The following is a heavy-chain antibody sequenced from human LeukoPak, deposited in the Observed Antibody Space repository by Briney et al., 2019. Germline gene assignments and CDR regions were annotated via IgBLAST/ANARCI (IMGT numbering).Heavy chain of an antibody. D-gene: IGHD3-16*01. CDR3: ARMTRGTSFDY. J-gene: IGHJ4*02. CDR1: GFTFSNYW. V-gene: IGHV3-7*01. CDR2: IRGDGSRL. Sequence: GGSLRLSCAASGFTFSNYWMSWVRQAPGKGLEWVANIRGDGSRLYYVDSVKGRFTISRDNAKNSLYLQMSNLRAEDTSVYYCARMTRGTSFDYWGQGTLVTVSS.